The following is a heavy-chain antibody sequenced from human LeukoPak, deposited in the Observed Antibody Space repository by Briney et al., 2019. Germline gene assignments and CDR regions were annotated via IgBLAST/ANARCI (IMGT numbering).Heavy chain of an antibody. CDR2: IYYSGST. CDR1: GGSISSSSYY. J-gene: IGHJ5*02. V-gene: IGHV4-39*07. CDR3: ASTTYYYDSSGYYYP. D-gene: IGHD3-22*01. Sequence: PSETLSLNCTVSGGSISSSSYYWGWIRQPPGKGLEWIGSIYYSGSTYYDPSLKSRVTISVDTSKNQFSLKLSSVTAADTAVYYCASTTYYYDSSGYYYPWGQGTLVTVSS.